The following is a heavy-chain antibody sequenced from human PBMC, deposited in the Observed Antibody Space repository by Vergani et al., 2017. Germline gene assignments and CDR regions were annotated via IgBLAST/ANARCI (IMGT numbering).Heavy chain of an antibody. V-gene: IGHV3-30*02. CDR2: ILHDGSNK. J-gene: IGHJ4*02. CDR3: AKDRGIVGATVSFDY. D-gene: IGHD1-26*01. CDR1: GFTFSNYC. Sequence: QVHLVESGGGVVQPGGSLRLSCAASGFTFSNYCMHWVRQALGKGLEWVAFILHDGSNKYYTDSVTGRFTISRDNYKNTLYLQINSLRDVDTAVYFCAKDRGIVGATVSFDYWGQGTLVTVSS.